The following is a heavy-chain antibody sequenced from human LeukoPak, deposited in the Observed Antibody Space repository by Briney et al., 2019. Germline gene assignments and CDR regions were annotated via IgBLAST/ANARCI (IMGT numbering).Heavy chain of an antibody. J-gene: IGHJ4*02. Sequence: GGSLRLSCAASGFTFSNYNMNWVRRAPGKGLEWVSSISSSSSYIYYADSVKGRFTISRDNAKNSLYLQMNSLRAEDTAVYYCARDLEVAAAPDYWGQGTLVTVSS. V-gene: IGHV3-21*01. CDR2: ISSSSSYI. D-gene: IGHD2-15*01. CDR3: ARDLEVAAAPDY. CDR1: GFTFSNYN.